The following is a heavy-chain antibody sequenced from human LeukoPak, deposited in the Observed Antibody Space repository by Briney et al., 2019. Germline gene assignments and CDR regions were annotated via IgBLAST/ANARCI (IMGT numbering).Heavy chain of an antibody. Sequence: ASVKVSCKASGYTFTGFYIHWVRQAPGQGLEWMGIINPSGGSTSYAQKFQGRVTMTRDTSTSTVYMELSSLRSEDTAVYYCARYSSSYTAKFDYWGQGTLVTVSS. CDR2: INPSGGST. J-gene: IGHJ4*02. D-gene: IGHD6-6*01. V-gene: IGHV1-46*01. CDR3: ARYSSSYTAKFDY. CDR1: GYTFTGFY.